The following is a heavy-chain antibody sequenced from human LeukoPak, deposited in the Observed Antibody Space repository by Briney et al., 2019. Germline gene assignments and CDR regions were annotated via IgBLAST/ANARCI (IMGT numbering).Heavy chain of an antibody. CDR1: GFTFSSYS. J-gene: IGHJ4*02. CDR3: AGDCSSTSCYIRGYNYGRPLDY. D-gene: IGHD2-2*02. Sequence: GGSLRLSCAASGFTFSSYSMNWVRQAPGKGLEWVSSISSSSSYIYYADSVKGRFTISRDNAKNSLYLQMNSLRAEDTAVYYCAGDCSSTSCYIRGYNYGRPLDYWGQGTLVTVSA. V-gene: IGHV3-21*01. CDR2: ISSSSSYI.